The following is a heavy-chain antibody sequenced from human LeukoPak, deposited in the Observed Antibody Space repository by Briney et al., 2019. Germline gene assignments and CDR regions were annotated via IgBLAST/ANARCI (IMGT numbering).Heavy chain of an antibody. CDR1: GFTFDDYA. D-gene: IGHD3-10*01. CDR2: ISWNSGSI. V-gene: IGHV3-9*03. J-gene: IGHJ4*02. Sequence: PGGSLRLSCAASGFTFDDYAMHWVRQAPGKGLEWVSGISWNSGSIGYADSVKGRFTISRDNAKNSLYLQMNSLRAEDMALYYCAKAHGSGSYSSFDYWGQGTLVTVSS. CDR3: AKAHGSGSYSSFDY.